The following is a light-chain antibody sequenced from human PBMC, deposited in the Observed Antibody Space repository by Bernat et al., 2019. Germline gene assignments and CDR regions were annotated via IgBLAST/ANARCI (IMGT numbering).Light chain of an antibody. CDR2: GNK. V-gene: IGLV1-40*01. CDR3: QSYDSSLSGSV. CDR1: SSNIGAGYD. J-gene: IGLJ2*01. Sequence: QSVLTQPPSVSGAPGQRATISCTGSSSNIGAGYDVHWYQQLPGRAPKLLMFGNKNRPSGVPDRFSGSTSGTSASLASTGLQAEDEAHYYCQSYDSSLSGSVFGGETKLAVV.